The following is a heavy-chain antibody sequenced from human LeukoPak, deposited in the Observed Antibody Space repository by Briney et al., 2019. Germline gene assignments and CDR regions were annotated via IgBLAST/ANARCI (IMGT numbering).Heavy chain of an antibody. CDR1: GGSISSYY. J-gene: IGHJ3*02. CDR3: ARLGYCTNGVCYRRLGALDI. V-gene: IGHV4-59*08. D-gene: IGHD2-8*01. CDR2: IYYSGST. Sequence: SETLSLTCTVSGGSISSYYWSWIRQPPGKGLEWIGYIYYSGSTNYNPSLKSRVTISVDTSKNQFSLKLSSVTAADTAVYYCARLGYCTNGVCYRRLGALDIWGQGTMVTVSS.